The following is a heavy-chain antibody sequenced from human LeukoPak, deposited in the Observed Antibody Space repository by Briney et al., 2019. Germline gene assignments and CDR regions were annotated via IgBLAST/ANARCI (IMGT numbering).Heavy chain of an antibody. CDR3: ARLRRDGYPRRYYFDY. Sequence: GGPLRLSCAASGFTFSSYWMSWVRQAPGKGLEWVANIKQDGSEKYYVDSVKGRFTISRDNAKNSLYLQMNSLRAEDTAVYYCARLRRDGYPRRYYFDYWGQGTLVTVSS. V-gene: IGHV3-7*01. D-gene: IGHD5-24*01. CDR2: IKQDGSEK. CDR1: GFTFSSYW. J-gene: IGHJ4*02.